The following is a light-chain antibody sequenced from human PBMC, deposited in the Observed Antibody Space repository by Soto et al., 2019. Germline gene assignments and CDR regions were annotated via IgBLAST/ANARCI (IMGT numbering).Light chain of an antibody. J-gene: IGKJ3*01. CDR1: QSVSSY. Sequence: EIVLTQSPATLSLSPGERATLSCRASQSVSSYLAWYQQKPGQAPRLLIYDASNRATGIPARFSGRGSVTDFTRTISSLDPEDFAVYYCQQRSNWLFTFGPGTKVDI. CDR2: DAS. CDR3: QQRSNWLFT. V-gene: IGKV3-11*01.